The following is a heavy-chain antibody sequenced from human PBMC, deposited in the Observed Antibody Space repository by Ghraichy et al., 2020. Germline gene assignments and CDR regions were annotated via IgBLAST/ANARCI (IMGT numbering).Heavy chain of an antibody. CDR1: GFTFSSYA. J-gene: IGHJ4*02. V-gene: IGHV3-23*01. CDR3: AKFWSEDSSWYFDY. D-gene: IGHD6-13*01. CDR2: ISGSGGST. Sequence: GSLRLSCAASGFTFSSYAMSWIRQAPGKGLEWVSAISGSGGSTYYADSVKGRFTISRDNSKNTLYLQMNSLRAEDTAVYYCAKFWSEDSSWYFDYWGQGTLVTVSS.